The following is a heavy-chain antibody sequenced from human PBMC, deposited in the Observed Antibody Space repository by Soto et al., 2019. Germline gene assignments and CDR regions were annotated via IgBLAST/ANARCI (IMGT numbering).Heavy chain of an antibody. CDR2: INPSGGST. Sequence: ASVKVSCKASGYTFTSYYMHWVRQAPGQGLEWMGTINPSGGSTGYAQKFQGRVTMTRDTSTSTVYMEVSSLRSEDTAVYYCARELAGFTSVLYFCGRDVWG. D-gene: IGHD1-26*01. V-gene: IGHV1-46*01. CDR1: GYTFTSYY. J-gene: IGHJ6*02. CDR3: ARELAGFTSVLYFCGRDV.